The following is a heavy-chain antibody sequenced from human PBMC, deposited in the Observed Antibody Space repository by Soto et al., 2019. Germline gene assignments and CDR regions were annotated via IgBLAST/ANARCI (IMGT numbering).Heavy chain of an antibody. Sequence: GESLKISCQGSGYRFSSYWIAWGRQMHGKGLEWMGIIYPGDSDTRYSPSFEGQVTMSVDKSNSTAYLHWSSLKASDTAMYYCARQGSNGAYYYYGMDVWGQGTTVTVSS. CDR1: GYRFSSYW. J-gene: IGHJ6*02. CDR2: IYPGDSDT. CDR3: ARQGSNGAYYYYGMDV. V-gene: IGHV5-51*01. D-gene: IGHD2-8*01.